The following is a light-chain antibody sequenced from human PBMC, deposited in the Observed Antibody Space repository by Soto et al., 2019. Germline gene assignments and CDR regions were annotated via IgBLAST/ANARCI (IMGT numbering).Light chain of an antibody. Sequence: DIQMTQSPSSLPASVGDRVTITCQASQDISKYLNWYQKKPGKAPKLLIYDASNLETGVPSRFSGSGSGTDFTFTISSLQPEDVATYYCQQYDNLLLTFGGGTKVEIK. CDR3: QQYDNLLLT. V-gene: IGKV1-33*01. CDR2: DAS. CDR1: QDISKY. J-gene: IGKJ4*01.